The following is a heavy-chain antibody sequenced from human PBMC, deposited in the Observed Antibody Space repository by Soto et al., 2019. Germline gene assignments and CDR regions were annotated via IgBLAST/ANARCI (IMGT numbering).Heavy chain of an antibody. CDR2: MNPDGSAI. V-gene: IGHV3-74*01. D-gene: IGHD6-25*01. Sequence: GGSLRLSCVVSGFTFSSSWMHWVRQGPGKGLVWVSRMNPDGSAINYADSVKGRFTISRDNAKNSLYLQMNSLRAEDTALYYCAKDAACYFDYWGQGTLVTVSS. J-gene: IGHJ4*02. CDR3: AKDAACYFDY. CDR1: GFTFSSSW.